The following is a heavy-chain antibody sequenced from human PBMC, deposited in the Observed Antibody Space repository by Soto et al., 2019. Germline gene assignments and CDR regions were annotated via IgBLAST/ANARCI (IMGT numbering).Heavy chain of an antibody. Sequence: SVKVSCKASGGTFRNHVFNWVRQAPGQGLEWMGGIIPIIGTPNYAQKFQGRVTITADASTNTVYLDVSSLRSQDTAVYYCARDLEFRDGNISHLDYWGQGTLVTVPQ. D-gene: IGHD3-10*01. CDR1: GGTFRNHV. V-gene: IGHV1-69*13. CDR2: IIPIIGTP. J-gene: IGHJ4*02. CDR3: ARDLEFRDGNISHLDY.